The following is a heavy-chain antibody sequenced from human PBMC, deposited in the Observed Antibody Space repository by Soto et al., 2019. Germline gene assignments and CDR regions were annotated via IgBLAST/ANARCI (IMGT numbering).Heavy chain of an antibody. D-gene: IGHD3-22*01. CDR1: GFTFSGSA. CDR2: IRSKASSYAT. CDR3: TRRTSKKDYYDSSGYYYYYGMDV. J-gene: IGHJ6*02. Sequence: PGGSLRLSCAASGFTFSGSAMHWVRQASGKGLEWVGRIRSKASSYATAYAASVKGRFTISRDDSKNTAYLQMNSLKTEDTAVYYCTRRTSKKDYYDSSGYYYYYGMDVWGQGTTVTVSS. V-gene: IGHV3-73*01.